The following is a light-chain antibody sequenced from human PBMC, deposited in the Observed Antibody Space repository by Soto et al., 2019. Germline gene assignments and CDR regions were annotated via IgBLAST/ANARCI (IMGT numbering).Light chain of an antibody. CDR3: ATWDDSLSGPV. Sequence: SVLTQPPSASGTPGQRVAISCSGSRSNIGSNYVYWYQQLPGTAPKLLIYRNSQRPSGVPDRFSGSKSGTSASLAISGLRSEDEADYYCATWDDSLSGPVFGGGTKLTVL. V-gene: IGLV1-47*01. CDR1: RSNIGSNY. J-gene: IGLJ2*01. CDR2: RNS.